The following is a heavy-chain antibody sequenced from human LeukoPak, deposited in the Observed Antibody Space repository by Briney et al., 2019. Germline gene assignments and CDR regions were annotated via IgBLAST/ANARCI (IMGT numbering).Heavy chain of an antibody. CDR1: GGSMSSYY. D-gene: IGHD3-22*01. CDR2: IYYSGST. Sequence: SETLSLTCTVSGGSMSSYYWSWIRQPPGKGLEWIRYIYYSGSTNYNPSLKSRVTISVDTSKNQFSLKLSSVTAADTAVYYCARDKGYYDSSGYYYALDYWGQGTLVTVSS. V-gene: IGHV4-59*01. J-gene: IGHJ4*02. CDR3: ARDKGYYDSSGYYYALDY.